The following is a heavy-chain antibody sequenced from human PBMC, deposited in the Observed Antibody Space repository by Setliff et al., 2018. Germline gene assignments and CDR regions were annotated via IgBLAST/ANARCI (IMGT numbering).Heavy chain of an antibody. V-gene: IGHV3-64*02. J-gene: IGHJ4*02. D-gene: IGHD1-26*01. CDR1: GFTFSNSS. CDR2: ISSDGVRI. Sequence: GGSLRLSCAASGFTFSNSSMHWVRQAPGKGLEYVSAISSDGVRICYVDSVKGRFTISRDNSKNTLYLQMGSLRADDMAVYYCATWNGRSSDYWGQGTLVTVSS. CDR3: ATWNGRSSDY.